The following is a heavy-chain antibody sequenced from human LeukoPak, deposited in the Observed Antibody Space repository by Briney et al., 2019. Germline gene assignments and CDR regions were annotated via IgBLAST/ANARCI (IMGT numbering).Heavy chain of an antibody. CDR2: ISSSSSYI. V-gene: IGHV3-21*01. CDR1: GFTFSSYS. Sequence: GGSLRLSCAASGFTFSSYSMNWVRQAPGKGLEWVSSISSSSSYIYYAGSVKGRFTISRDNAKNSLYLQMNSLRAEDTAVYYRARFWYQQMLVGTGWYFDLWGRGTLVTVSS. CDR3: ARFWYQQMLVGTGWYFDL. D-gene: IGHD1-26*01. J-gene: IGHJ2*01.